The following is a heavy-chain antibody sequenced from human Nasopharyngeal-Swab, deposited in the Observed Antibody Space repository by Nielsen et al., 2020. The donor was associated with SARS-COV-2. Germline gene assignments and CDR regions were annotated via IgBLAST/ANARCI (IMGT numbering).Heavy chain of an antibody. CDR3: ARGLRVLGNFDY. CDR2: ISGSGGST. Sequence: GESLKISCAASGFTFRSHAMSWVRQAPGKGLEWVSAISGSGGSTYYADSVKGRFTISRDNSKNTLYLQMNSLRAEDTAVYYCARGLRVLGNFDYWGQGTLVTVSS. D-gene: IGHD7-27*01. CDR1: GFTFRSHA. V-gene: IGHV3-23*01. J-gene: IGHJ4*02.